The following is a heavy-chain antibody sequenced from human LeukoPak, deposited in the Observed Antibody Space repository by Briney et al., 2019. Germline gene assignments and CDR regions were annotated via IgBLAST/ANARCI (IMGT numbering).Heavy chain of an antibody. CDR1: GYTFTGYY. CDR3: ARERGDSSGSGHNDY. D-gene: IGHD6-19*01. J-gene: IGHJ4*02. CDR2: INPNSGGT. Sequence: ASVKVSCKASGYTFTGYYMHWVRQAPGQGLEWMGWINPNSGGTSYAQKFQGRVTMTRETSISTAYMELSRLRSDDTAVYYCARERGDSSGSGHNDYWGQGTLVTVSS. V-gene: IGHV1-2*02.